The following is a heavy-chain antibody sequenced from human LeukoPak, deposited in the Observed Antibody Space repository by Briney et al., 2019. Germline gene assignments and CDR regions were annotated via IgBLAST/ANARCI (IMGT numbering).Heavy chain of an antibody. CDR2: IRSQASGGTT. J-gene: IGHJ4*02. V-gene: IGHV3-49*03. CDR1: GFTLGDYY. CDR3: TRVGTSATYVF. Sequence: PGRSLRLSCTGSGFTLGDYYMTWFRQAPGKGLEWVGFIRSQASGGTTDYAASVKDRFTNSRDDSKSNVYLQMNSLKTEDTAVYYCTRVGTSATYVFWGQGVLVAVSS. D-gene: IGHD1-26*01.